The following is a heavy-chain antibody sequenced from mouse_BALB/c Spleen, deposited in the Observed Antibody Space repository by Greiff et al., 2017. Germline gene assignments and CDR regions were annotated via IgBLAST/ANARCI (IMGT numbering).Heavy chain of an antibody. CDR2: IDPANGNT. V-gene: IGHV14-3*02. Sequence: VQLKQSGAELVKPGASVKLSCTASGFNIKDTYMHWVKQRPEQGLEWIGRIDPANGNTKYDPKFQGKATITADTSSNTAYLQLSSLTSEDTAVYYCARFAPFDYWGQGTTLTVSS. CDR3: ARFAPFDY. J-gene: IGHJ2*01. CDR1: GFNIKDTY.